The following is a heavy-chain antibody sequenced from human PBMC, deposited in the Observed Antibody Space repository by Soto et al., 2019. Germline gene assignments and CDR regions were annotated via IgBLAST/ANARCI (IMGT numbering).Heavy chain of an antibody. D-gene: IGHD3-22*01. J-gene: IGHJ4*02. V-gene: IGHV1-18*04. Sequence: ASVKVSCKASGYTFTSYGISWVRQAPGQGLEWMGWISAYNGNTNYAQKLQGRVTMTTGTSTSTAYMELRSLRSDDTAVYYCARVPSHDSSGPNDYWGQGTLVTVSS. CDR2: ISAYNGNT. CDR1: GYTFTSYG. CDR3: ARVPSHDSSGPNDY.